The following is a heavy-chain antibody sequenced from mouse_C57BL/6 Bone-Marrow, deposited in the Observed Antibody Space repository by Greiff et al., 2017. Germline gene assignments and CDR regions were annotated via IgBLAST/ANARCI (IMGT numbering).Heavy chain of an antibody. J-gene: IGHJ3*01. CDR2: ISDGGSYT. V-gene: IGHV5-4*01. D-gene: IGHD1-1*01. CDR1: GFTFSSYA. Sequence: EVKLVESGGGLVKPGGSLKLSCAASGFTFSSYAMSWVRQTPEKRLEWVATISDGGSYTYYPDNVKGRFTISRDNAKNNLYLQMSHLKSEDTAMYYGARDSLYYYVNQAWFADWGQGTLVTVSA. CDR3: ARDSLYYYVNQAWFAD.